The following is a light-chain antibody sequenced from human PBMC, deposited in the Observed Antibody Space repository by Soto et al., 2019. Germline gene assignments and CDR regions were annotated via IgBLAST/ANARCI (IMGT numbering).Light chain of an antibody. CDR2: DAS. J-gene: IGKJ4*01. Sequence: DIQMTQSPSTLSASVGDRVTITCRASQSISSWLAWYQQKPGKAPKLLIYDASSLESGVPSRFSGSGSGTEFTLTSSSLQPDDFATYDCQQYNSYSPCTFGGGNKVEIK. CDR1: QSISSW. V-gene: IGKV1-5*01. CDR3: QQYNSYSPCT.